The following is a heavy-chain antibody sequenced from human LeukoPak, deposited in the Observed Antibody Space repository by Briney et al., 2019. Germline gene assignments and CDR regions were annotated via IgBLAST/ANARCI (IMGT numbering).Heavy chain of an antibody. J-gene: IGHJ4*02. V-gene: IGHV4-30-4*01. CDR1: GGSISSGDYY. Sequence: SETLSLTCTVSGGSISSGDYYWSWIRQPPGKGLEWIVYIYYSGSTYYNPSLKSRVTISVDTSKNQFSLKLSSVTAADTAVYYCAREMRVCTSISCPSYYFDYWGQGTLVTVSS. D-gene: IGHD2-2*01. CDR2: IYYSGST. CDR3: AREMRVCTSISCPSYYFDY.